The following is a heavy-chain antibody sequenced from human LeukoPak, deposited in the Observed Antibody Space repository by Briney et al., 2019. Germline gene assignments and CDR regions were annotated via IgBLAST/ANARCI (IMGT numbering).Heavy chain of an antibody. CDR2: ISGSGAST. V-gene: IGHV3-23*01. CDR1: GFTFSSYA. CDR3: WVPAAAGEADY. J-gene: IGHJ4*02. Sequence: GGSLRLSCAASGFTFSSYAMSWVRQAPGKGLEWISAISGSGASTYYAYSVKGRFTISRDNAKNTLYLQMNSLRAEDTAVYYCWVPAAAGEADYWGQGTLVTVSS. D-gene: IGHD2-2*01.